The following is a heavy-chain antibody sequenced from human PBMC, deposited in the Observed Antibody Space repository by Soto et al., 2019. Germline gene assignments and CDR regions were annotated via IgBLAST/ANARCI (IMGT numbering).Heavy chain of an antibody. CDR1: GYSFTSYW. J-gene: IGHJ4*02. D-gene: IGHD3-10*01. CDR3: ARHLGAYGSGSYYNY. V-gene: IGHV5-51*01. Sequence: GESLKISCKGSGYSFTSYWIGWVRQTPGKGLEWMGIIYPGDSDTRYSPSFQGQVTISADKSISTAYPQWSSLKASDTAMYYCARHLGAYGSGSYYNYWGQGTLVTVSS. CDR2: IYPGDSDT.